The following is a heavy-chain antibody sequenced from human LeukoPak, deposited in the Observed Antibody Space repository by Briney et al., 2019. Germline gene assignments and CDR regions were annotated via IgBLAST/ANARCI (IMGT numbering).Heavy chain of an antibody. Sequence: AGGSLRLSCAASGVAFLLYVITSVRQAPGKGLEWVSAITGSGGSIYYADSVRGRFTISRDNSKNTLYLQMNSLRAEDTAVYYCAHPSTPDYGGLDYWGQGTLVTVSS. CDR2: ITGSGGSI. CDR1: GVAFLLYV. CDR3: AHPSTPDYGGLDY. D-gene: IGHD4-17*01. V-gene: IGHV3-23*01. J-gene: IGHJ4*02.